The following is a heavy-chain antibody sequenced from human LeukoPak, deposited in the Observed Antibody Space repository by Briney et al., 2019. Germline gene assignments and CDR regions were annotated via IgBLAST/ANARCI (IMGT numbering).Heavy chain of an antibody. D-gene: IGHD3-10*01. V-gene: IGHV3-33*01. CDR1: GFTLRTYG. Sequence: GGSLRLSCAASGFTLRTYGMHWVRQAPGKGLEWVAVIWQDGSNKDYADFVKGRFTISKDNSKNTLYLQMNSLRGGDAAVYYCARGSPYYFDYWGQGTLVTVSS. CDR2: IWQDGSNK. CDR3: ARGSPYYFDY. J-gene: IGHJ4*02.